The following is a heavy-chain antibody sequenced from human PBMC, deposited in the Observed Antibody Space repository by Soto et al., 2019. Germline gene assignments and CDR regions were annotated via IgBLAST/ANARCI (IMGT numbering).Heavy chain of an antibody. J-gene: IGHJ4*02. Sequence: QVQLVQSGAEVMKPGSSVKVSCKASGGTFSSYAISWVRQAPGQGLEWMGGIIPIFGTANYAQKFQGRVTITADKSTSTAYMELSSLRSEDTAVYYCARDGGYCSSTSCPGDYWGQGTLVTVSS. CDR1: GGTFSSYA. D-gene: IGHD2-2*01. CDR2: IIPIFGTA. CDR3: ARDGGYCSSTSCPGDY. V-gene: IGHV1-69*06.